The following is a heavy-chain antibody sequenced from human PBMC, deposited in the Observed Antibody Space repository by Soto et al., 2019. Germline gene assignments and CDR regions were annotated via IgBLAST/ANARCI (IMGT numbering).Heavy chain of an antibody. CDR3: ARVSGKEHSNYPQYLRSKFDP. V-gene: IGHV4-31*03. D-gene: IGHD4-4*01. CDR1: GGSISSGGYY. Sequence: PSETLSLTCTVSGGSISSGGYYWSWIRQHPGKGLEWIGYIYYSGSTYYNPSLKSRVTISVDTSKNQFSLKLSSVTAADTAVYYCARVSGKEHSNYPQYLRSKFDPWGQGTLVTVSS. J-gene: IGHJ5*02. CDR2: IYYSGST.